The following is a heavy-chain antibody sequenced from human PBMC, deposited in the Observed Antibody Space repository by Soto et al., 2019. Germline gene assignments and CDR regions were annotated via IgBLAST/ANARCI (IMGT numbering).Heavy chain of an antibody. CDR1: GFSLSTSGVG. CDR3: AHSFYSGCAPTFCCYCGMDV. V-gene: IGHV2-5*01. CDR2: IYWNDDK. J-gene: IGHJ6*02. Sequence: QITLKESGPTLVKPTQTLTLTCTFSGFSLSTSGVGVGWIRQPPGKALEWLALIYWNDDKSYSTSLKSRLTKAQDTYHSQVGLTMTHMATVDTATYYCAHSFYSGCAPTFCCYCGMDVGSQGTTVAVS. D-gene: IGHD5-12*01.